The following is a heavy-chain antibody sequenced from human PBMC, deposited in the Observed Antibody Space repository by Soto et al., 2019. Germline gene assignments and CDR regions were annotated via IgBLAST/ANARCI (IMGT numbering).Heavy chain of an antibody. CDR1: GGSMTRSGYY. D-gene: IGHD2-2*01. V-gene: IGHV4-39*07. Sequence: PSETLSLTCTVAGGSMTRSGYYWGWIRQPPGNELQYIGSVYNNGQTYYNPSLTSPVTISIDTSKNQFSLSLRSVTAADTAVYYCARVPDYWGQGILVTVSS. J-gene: IGHJ4*02. CDR2: VYNNGQT. CDR3: ARVPDY.